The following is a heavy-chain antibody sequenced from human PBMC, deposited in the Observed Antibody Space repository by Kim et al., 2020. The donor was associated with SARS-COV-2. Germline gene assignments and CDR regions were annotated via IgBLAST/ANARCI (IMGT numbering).Heavy chain of an antibody. J-gene: IGHJ6*02. CDR3: ARGDMITFGGVIVAPHIHYYDYGMDV. CDR1: GGSISSYY. CDR2: IYYSGST. Sequence: SETLSLTCTVSGGSISSYYWSWIRQPPGKGLEWIGYIYYSGSTNYNPSLKSRVTISVDTSKNQFSLKLSSVTAADTAVYYCARGDMITFGGVIVAPHIHYYDYGMDVWGQGTTVTVSS. V-gene: IGHV4-59*13. D-gene: IGHD3-16*02.